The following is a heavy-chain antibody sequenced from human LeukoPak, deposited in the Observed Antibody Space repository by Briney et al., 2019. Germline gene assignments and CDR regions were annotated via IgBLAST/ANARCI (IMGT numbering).Heavy chain of an antibody. Sequence: AASVKVSCTASGYTFTSYAMNWVRQAPGQGLEWMGWINTNTGNPTYAQGFTGRFVFSLDTSVSTAYLQISSLKAEDTAVYYCARVGRDSSGYYSVDYRGQGTLVTVSS. CDR2: INTNTGNP. J-gene: IGHJ4*02. V-gene: IGHV7-4-1*02. CDR3: ARVGRDSSGYYSVDY. CDR1: GYTFTSYA. D-gene: IGHD3-22*01.